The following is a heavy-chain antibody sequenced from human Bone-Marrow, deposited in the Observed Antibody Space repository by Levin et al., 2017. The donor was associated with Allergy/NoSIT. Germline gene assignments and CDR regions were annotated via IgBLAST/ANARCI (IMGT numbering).Heavy chain of an antibody. J-gene: IGHJ6*02. Sequence: SCEASGFAFSNYLMHWVRHAPGKGLMSVSRINGVGSATTYADSVRGRFTISRDNAKNTVFIQMNSLRVDDPGVYFCARDIDLGVPTHSCGLDVWGQGTTVTVSS. CDR2: INGVGSAT. V-gene: IGHV3-74*03. CDR3: ARDIDLGVPTHSCGLDV. D-gene: IGHD3-3*01. CDR1: GFAFSNYL.